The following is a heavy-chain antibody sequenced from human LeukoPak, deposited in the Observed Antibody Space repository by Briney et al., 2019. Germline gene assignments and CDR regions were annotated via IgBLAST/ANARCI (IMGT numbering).Heavy chain of an antibody. CDR3: ARRKGFGEGYFDS. CDR2: IYYSRST. CDR1: GGSISNTLYY. Sequence: SVTLSLTCTVSGGSISNTLYYWAWIRQPPGKGLESIGSIYYSRSTYYSPSLKSRVTISVDTSKNQFSLKLTSVTAADTAVYYCARRKGFGEGYFDSWGQGTLVTVSS. J-gene: IGHJ4*02. D-gene: IGHD3-10*01. V-gene: IGHV4-39*01.